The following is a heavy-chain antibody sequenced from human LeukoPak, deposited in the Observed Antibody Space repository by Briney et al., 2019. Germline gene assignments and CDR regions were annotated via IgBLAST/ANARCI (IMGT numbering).Heavy chain of an antibody. D-gene: IGHD2-15*01. Sequence: PGGSLRLSCAASGFTFSSYSMTWVRQAPGKGLEWVSSISSSSSYIYYADSVKGRFTISRDNAKNSLYLQMNSLRAEDTAVYYCARDGGGSVYYFDYWGQGTLVTVSS. CDR1: GFTFSSYS. V-gene: IGHV3-21*01. CDR2: ISSSSSYI. CDR3: ARDGGGSVYYFDY. J-gene: IGHJ4*02.